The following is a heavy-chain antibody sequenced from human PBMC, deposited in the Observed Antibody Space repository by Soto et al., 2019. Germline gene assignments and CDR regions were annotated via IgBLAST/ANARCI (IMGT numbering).Heavy chain of an antibody. CDR1: GFTFSSYG. J-gene: IGHJ4*02. CDR2: IWYDGSNK. V-gene: IGHV3-33*01. Sequence: GGSLRLSCAASGFTFSSYGMHWVRQAPGKGLEWVAVIWYDGSNKYYADSVKGRFTISRDNSKNTLYLQMNSLRAEDTAVYYCARDSSQYYDSSGYYYVEGYFDYWGQGTLVTVSS. CDR3: ARDSSQYYDSSGYYYVEGYFDY. D-gene: IGHD3-22*01.